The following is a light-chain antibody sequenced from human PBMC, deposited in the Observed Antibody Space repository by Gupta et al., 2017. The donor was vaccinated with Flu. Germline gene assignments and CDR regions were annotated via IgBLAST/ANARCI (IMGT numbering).Light chain of an antibody. CDR3: SAYTGSRTFYV. Sequence: ITISCTGTSSDIGAYELISWYRHQPGTAPKVIIYEAQKRSPGVSHRFSAFKSGHTASLVISGLQAEDEADYYCSAYTGSRTFYVFGTGTKVSVL. CDR2: EAQ. CDR1: SSDIGAYEL. J-gene: IGLJ1*01. V-gene: IGLV2-23*01.